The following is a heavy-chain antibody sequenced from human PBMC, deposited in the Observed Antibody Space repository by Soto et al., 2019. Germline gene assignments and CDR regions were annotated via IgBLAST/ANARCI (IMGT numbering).Heavy chain of an antibody. J-gene: IGHJ6*04. D-gene: IGHD2-2*01. CDR1: GYTFTSYG. Sequence: QVQLVQSGAEVKKPGASVKVSCKASGYTFTSYGISWVLQAPEQGLEWMGWISAYTGNTNYAQKRQGRVTMTTDTSTSTAYMELRSLSSDDTAVYYLAKHLGYCISTSCYAVRVYYGMDGWGKGTTVAVSS. CDR2: ISAYTGNT. CDR3: AKHLGYCISTSCYAVRVYYGMDG. V-gene: IGHV1-18*01.